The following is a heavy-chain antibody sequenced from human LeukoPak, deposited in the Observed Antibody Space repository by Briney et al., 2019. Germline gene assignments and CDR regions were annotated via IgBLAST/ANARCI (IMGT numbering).Heavy chain of an antibody. CDR3: ARLITGTHQGGWFDP. D-gene: IGHD1-7*01. Sequence: SETLSLTCTVSGGSISSSAYYWGWIRQPPGKGLEWIGSVSYSGRTYYSPSLKSRVTISAGTSENQFSLKLSSVTAADTAVYYYARLITGTHQGGWFDPWGQGTLVTVSS. CDR2: VSYSGRT. J-gene: IGHJ5*02. CDR1: GGSISSSAYY. V-gene: IGHV4-39*01.